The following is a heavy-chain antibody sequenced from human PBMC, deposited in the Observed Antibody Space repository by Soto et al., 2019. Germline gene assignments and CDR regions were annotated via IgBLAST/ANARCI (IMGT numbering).Heavy chain of an antibody. CDR3: AKDGSSGYLYYFDY. CDR1: GFTFSSYA. J-gene: IGHJ4*02. V-gene: IGHV3-23*01. D-gene: IGHD3-22*01. Sequence: LRLSCAASGFTFSSYAMSWVRQAPGKGLEWVSAISGSGGSTYYADSVKGRFTISRDNSKNTLYLQMNSLRAEDTAVYYCAKDGSSGYLYYFDYWGQGTLVTVSS. CDR2: ISGSGGST.